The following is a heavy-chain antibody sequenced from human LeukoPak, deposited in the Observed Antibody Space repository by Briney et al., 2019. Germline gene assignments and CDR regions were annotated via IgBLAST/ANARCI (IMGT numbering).Heavy chain of an antibody. CDR2: FYPEDGET. Sequence: GSVTVSCKVSGYTLTELSMHWVRQAPGKGREGMGGFYPEDGETIYAQKFQGRVTMTEDTSTDTAYMELSSLRSEDTAVYYCATKPYSITMVRGVPPGDYYGMDVWGRGTTVTVSS. CDR1: GYTLTELS. CDR3: ATKPYSITMVRGVPPGDYYGMDV. D-gene: IGHD3-10*01. J-gene: IGHJ6*02. V-gene: IGHV1-24*01.